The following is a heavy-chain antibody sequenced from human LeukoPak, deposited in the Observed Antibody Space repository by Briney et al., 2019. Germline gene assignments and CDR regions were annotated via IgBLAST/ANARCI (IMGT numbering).Heavy chain of an antibody. V-gene: IGHV4-34*01. D-gene: IGHD5-18*01. CDR1: GVSFSGYY. CDR2: INHSGST. Sequence: SETLSLTCAVYGVSFSGYYWSWIRQPPGKGLEWIGEINHSGSTNYNPSLKSRVTISVDTSKNQFSLKLSSVTAADTAVYYCARRVTKRGYSYGPRLHFDYWGQGTLVTVSS. CDR3: ARRVTKRGYSYGPRLHFDY. J-gene: IGHJ4*02.